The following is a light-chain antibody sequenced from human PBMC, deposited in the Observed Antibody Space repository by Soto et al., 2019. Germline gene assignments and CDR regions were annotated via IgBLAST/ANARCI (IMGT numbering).Light chain of an antibody. V-gene: IGKV3-11*01. J-gene: IGKJ4*01. CDR3: QQRRDWPST. CDR2: DSS. Sequence: EIVLTQSPATLSLSPGERATLSCRASQSVGTYFAWYQQKPGHAPRLLIYDSSNRATGIPARFSGSGSGTDFTRTISSLEPADFAVYYCQQRRDWPSTFGGGTKVEIK. CDR1: QSVGTY.